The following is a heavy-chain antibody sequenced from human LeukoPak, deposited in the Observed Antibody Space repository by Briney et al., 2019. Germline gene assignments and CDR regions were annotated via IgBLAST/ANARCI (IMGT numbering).Heavy chain of an antibody. D-gene: IGHD4-17*01. J-gene: IGHJ4*02. CDR3: AREDYGEHYFDY. CDR1: GFTFSSYA. Sequence: GGSLRLSCAASGFTFSSYAMHWVRQAPGKGLEWVAVISYDGSNKYYADSVKCRFTISRDNSKNTLYLQMNSLRAEDTGVYYCAREDYGEHYFDYWGQGTLVTVFS. CDR2: ISYDGSNK. V-gene: IGHV3-30-3*01.